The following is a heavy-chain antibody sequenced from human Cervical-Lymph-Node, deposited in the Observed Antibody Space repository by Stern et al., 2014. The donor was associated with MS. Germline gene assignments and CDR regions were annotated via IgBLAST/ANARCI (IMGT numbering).Heavy chain of an antibody. CDR1: GFTFPSYD. J-gene: IGHJ4*02. V-gene: IGHV1-46*01. CDR3: ARDSYDSKLRFDC. D-gene: IGHD3-22*01. Sequence: QVQLVESGAEVRKPGASVKVSCKASGFTFPSYDIHWVRPAPGQGLEWMGKINPGGGGASYAQKFQGRVTVTRDTSTNTVYMELSSLRSEDTAVYYCARDSYDSKLRFDCWGQGTLVTVSS. CDR2: INPGGGGA.